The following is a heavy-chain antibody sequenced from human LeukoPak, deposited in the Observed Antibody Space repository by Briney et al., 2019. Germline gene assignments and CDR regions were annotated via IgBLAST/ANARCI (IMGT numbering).Heavy chain of an antibody. J-gene: IGHJ4*02. V-gene: IGHV3-30*12. Sequence: GGSLRLSCAASGFTFSSYGMHWVRQAPGKGLEWVAVISYDGSNKYYADSVKGRFTISRDNSKNTLYLQMNSLRAEDTAVYYCAKAYTVTDDLCGYWGQGTLVTVSS. CDR3: AKAYTVTDDLCGY. CDR2: ISYDGSNK. D-gene: IGHD4-17*01. CDR1: GFTFSSYG.